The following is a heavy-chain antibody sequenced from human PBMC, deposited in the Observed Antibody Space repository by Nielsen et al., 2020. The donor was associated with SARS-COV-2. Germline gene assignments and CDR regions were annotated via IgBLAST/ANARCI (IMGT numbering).Heavy chain of an antibody. V-gene: IGHV3-23*01. Sequence: VRQAPGKGLEWVSAISGSGGSTYYADSVKGRFTISRDNSKNTLYLQMNSLRAEDTAVYYCARGGCSSTSCYFGGYAFDIWGQGTMVTVSS. D-gene: IGHD2-2*01. J-gene: IGHJ3*02. CDR3: ARGGCSSTSCYFGGYAFDI. CDR2: ISGSGGST.